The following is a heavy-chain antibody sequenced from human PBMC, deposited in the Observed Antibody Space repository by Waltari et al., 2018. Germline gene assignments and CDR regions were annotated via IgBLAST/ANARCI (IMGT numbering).Heavy chain of an antibody. J-gene: IGHJ4*02. D-gene: IGHD6-19*01. CDR2: LYYSGST. Sequence: QLQLQESGPGLVKPSETLSLTCTVSGGSISSSSYYWGWIRQPPGKGLEWIGSLYYSGSTYYNPSLKSRVTISVDTSKNQFSLKLSSVTAADTAVYYCVAYSSGWYGDYFDYWGQGTLVTVSS. CDR1: GGSISSSSYY. V-gene: IGHV4-39*07. CDR3: VAYSSGWYGDYFDY.